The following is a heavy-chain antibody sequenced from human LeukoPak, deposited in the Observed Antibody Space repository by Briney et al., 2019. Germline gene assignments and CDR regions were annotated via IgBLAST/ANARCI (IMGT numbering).Heavy chain of an antibody. CDR1: GYTFTSYD. Sequence: GASVKVSCKASGYTFTSYDINWVRQAPGQGLEWMGWINPNSGGTNYAQKFQGRVTMTRDTSISTAYMELSRLRSDDTAVYYCAREWGRDIVVVIAIKTLVDWGQGTLVTVSS. J-gene: IGHJ4*02. CDR2: INPNSGGT. CDR3: AREWGRDIVVVIAIKTLVD. V-gene: IGHV1-2*02. D-gene: IGHD2-21*01.